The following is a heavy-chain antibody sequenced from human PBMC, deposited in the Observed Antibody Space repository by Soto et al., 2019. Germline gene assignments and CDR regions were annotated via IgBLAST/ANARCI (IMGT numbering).Heavy chain of an antibody. CDR1: GFTFXSYW. CDR2: IKHDGDAS. Sequence: GSLRLSXAASGFTFXSYWMSWVRQAPERGLEWVANIKHDGDASYYGDSVKGRFTISRDKSKNTLYLHMISLRAEDTAVYYCASPGIAAAGAMYNWFDPWGQGTLVTVSS. CDR3: ASPGIAAAGAMYNWFDP. D-gene: IGHD6-13*01. V-gene: IGHV3-7*03. J-gene: IGHJ5*02.